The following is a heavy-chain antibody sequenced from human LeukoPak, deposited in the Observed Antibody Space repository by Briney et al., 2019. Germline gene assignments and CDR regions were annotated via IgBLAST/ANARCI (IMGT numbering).Heavy chain of an antibody. CDR2: ISSRSSHI. D-gene: IGHD3-10*01. CDR1: GFSFDDYG. V-gene: IGHV3-21*01. J-gene: IGHJ4*02. CDR3: ARGETQGSPDDF. Sequence: PGGSLRLSCAASGFSFDDYGMSWVRQAPGKGLEWVSSISSRSSHIYYADSVKGRFTISRDNAKNSLYLQMNSLRAEDTAVYYCARGETQGSPDDFWGQGTLVTVSS.